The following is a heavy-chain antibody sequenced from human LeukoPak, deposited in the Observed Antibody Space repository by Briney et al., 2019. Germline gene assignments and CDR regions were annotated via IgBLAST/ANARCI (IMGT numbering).Heavy chain of an antibody. CDR3: AKWGPYYDSSGTDY. CDR2: ISGSGGST. Sequence: GRSLRLSCAASGFTFSSYGMSWVRPAPGRGLEWVSAISGSGGSTYYADSVKGRFTISRDNSKNTLYLQMNSLRAEDTAVYYCAKWGPYYDSSGTDYWGQGTLVTVSS. D-gene: IGHD3-22*01. V-gene: IGHV3-23*01. CDR1: GFTFSSYG. J-gene: IGHJ4*02.